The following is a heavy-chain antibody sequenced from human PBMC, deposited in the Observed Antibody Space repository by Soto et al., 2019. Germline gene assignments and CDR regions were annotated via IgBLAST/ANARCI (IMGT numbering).Heavy chain of an antibody. Sequence: QVQLQESGPGLVKPSGTLSLTCAVSGGSISITTWWSWVRQPPGKGLDWIGEIYQSGGTNYNPYLKSRVTISIDKSKNHFSLRLSSVTAADTAVYYCAGGYYDAFDIWGQGTMVTVSS. D-gene: IGHD3-22*01. J-gene: IGHJ3*02. CDR1: GGSISITTW. V-gene: IGHV4-4*02. CDR3: AGGYYDAFDI. CDR2: IYQSGGT.